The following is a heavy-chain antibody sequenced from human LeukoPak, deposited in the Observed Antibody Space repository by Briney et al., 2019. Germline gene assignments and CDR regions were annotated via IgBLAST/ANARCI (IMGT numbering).Heavy chain of an antibody. CDR3: AKDSYDGSGSYYESFDY. D-gene: IGHD3-10*01. J-gene: IGHJ4*02. CDR2: ISWNSGSI. CDR1: GFTFDDYA. Sequence: GRSLRLSCAASGFTFDDYAMHWVRQAPGKGLEWVSGISWNSGSIGYADSVKGRFIISRDNAKNSLYLQMNSLRAEDTALYYCAKDSYDGSGSYYESFDYWGQGTLVTVSS. V-gene: IGHV3-9*01.